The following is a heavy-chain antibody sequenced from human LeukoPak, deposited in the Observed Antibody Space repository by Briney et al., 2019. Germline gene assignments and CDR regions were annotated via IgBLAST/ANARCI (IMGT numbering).Heavy chain of an antibody. J-gene: IGHJ4*02. CDR3: VREGRDNGYDFDN. Sequence: QPGGSLRLSWAASGFTFSNYWMHWVHQAPGKGLVWVSRIKSDGSSTSYAESVKGRSIISRDNAKNTLFLQMNSLRAEDTAMYYCVREGRDNGYDFDNWGQGNLVIVSS. V-gene: IGHV3-74*01. CDR2: IKSDGSST. CDR1: GFTFSNYW. D-gene: IGHD5-12*01.